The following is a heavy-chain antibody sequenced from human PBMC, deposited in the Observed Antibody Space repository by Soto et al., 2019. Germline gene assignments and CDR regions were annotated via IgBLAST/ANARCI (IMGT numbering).Heavy chain of an antibody. CDR3: ARLNRDGYTPARAFDI. V-gene: IGHV4-30-4*02. Sequence: SETLSLTCTVSGGSISSGDYYWSWIRQPPGKGLEWIGYIYYSGSTYYNPSLNSRVTISVDTSKNQFSLKLSSVTAADTAVYYCARLNRDGYTPARAFDIWGQGTMVTVSS. D-gene: IGHD5-12*01. CDR2: IYYSGST. CDR1: GGSISSGDYY. J-gene: IGHJ3*02.